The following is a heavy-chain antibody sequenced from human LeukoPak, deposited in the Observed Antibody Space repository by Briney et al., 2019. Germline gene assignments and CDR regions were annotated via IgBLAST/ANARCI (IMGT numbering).Heavy chain of an antibody. CDR3: VRGFGGRTDS. Sequence: GGSLRLSCAASGFTFSSYAMTWARQAPGKGLVWVSRINTDGSRTDHADSVKGRFTISRDNAKDTLYLQMSSLRAEDTAVYYCVRGFGGRTDSWGQGTEVTVST. J-gene: IGHJ5*01. V-gene: IGHV3-74*01. CDR1: GFTFSSYA. D-gene: IGHD2-15*01. CDR2: INTDGSRT.